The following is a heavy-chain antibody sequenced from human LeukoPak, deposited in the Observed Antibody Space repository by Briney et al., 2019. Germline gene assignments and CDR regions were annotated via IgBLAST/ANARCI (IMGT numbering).Heavy chain of an antibody. V-gene: IGHV1-2*04. J-gene: IGHJ4*02. CDR1: GYTFTSYG. CDR2: INPNSGGT. Sequence: GASVKVSCKASGYTFTSYGISWVRQAPGQGLEWMGWINPNSGGTNYAQKFQGWVTMTRDTSISTAYMELSRLRSDDTAVYYCARFPWVAAAGPNFDYWGQGTLVTVSS. D-gene: IGHD6-13*01. CDR3: ARFPWVAAAGPNFDY.